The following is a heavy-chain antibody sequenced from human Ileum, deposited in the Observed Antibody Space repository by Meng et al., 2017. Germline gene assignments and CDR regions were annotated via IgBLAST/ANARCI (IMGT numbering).Heavy chain of an antibody. CDR2: INHSGSS. V-gene: IGHV4-34*02. CDR3: RLAYCIGDCGDY. Sequence: QVQLQQWGAGLLKPSETLSLTCAFYGGSFSHYEWNWIRQFPGKGLEWIGQINHSGSSNYNPSLSSRVTISADMSKSQSSLKLSSVTAADTAVYYCRLAYCIGDCGDYWGQGTLVTVSS. CDR1: GGSFSHYE. D-gene: IGHD2-21*02. J-gene: IGHJ4*02.